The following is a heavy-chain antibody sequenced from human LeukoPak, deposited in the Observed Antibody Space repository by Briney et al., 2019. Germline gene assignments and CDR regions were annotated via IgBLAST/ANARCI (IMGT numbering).Heavy chain of an antibody. Sequence: GGSLRLSCRASGFTFGDYAMSWVRQAPGKGLEWVSFIRSKAYGETTEYAASVKGRFTISRDDSKNIAYLQMNSLKTEDTAVYYRTASLRYFDWLEDYWGQGTLVTVSS. V-gene: IGHV3-49*04. CDR3: TASLRYFDWLEDY. CDR2: IRSKAYGETT. J-gene: IGHJ4*02. CDR1: GFTFGDYA. D-gene: IGHD3-9*01.